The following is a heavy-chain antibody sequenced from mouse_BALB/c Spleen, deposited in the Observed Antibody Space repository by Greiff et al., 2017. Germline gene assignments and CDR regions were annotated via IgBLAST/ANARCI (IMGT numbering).Heavy chain of an antibody. CDR3: ARRAYGNHFDY. Sequence: EVKLEESGGGLVQPGGSLKLSCAASGFTFSSYTMSWVRQTPEKRLEWVAYISNGGGSTYYPDTVKGRFTISRDNAKNTLYLQMSSLKSEDTAMYYCARRAYGNHFDYWGQGTTLTVSS. J-gene: IGHJ2*01. CDR2: ISNGGGST. V-gene: IGHV5-12-2*01. D-gene: IGHD2-1*01. CDR1: GFTFSSYT.